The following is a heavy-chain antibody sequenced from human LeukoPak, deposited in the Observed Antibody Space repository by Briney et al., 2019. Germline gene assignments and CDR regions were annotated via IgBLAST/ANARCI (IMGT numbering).Heavy chain of an antibody. CDR3: ARDLDFVPDI. J-gene: IGHJ3*02. V-gene: IGHV3-53*01. CDR2: IYSGGST. D-gene: IGHD2-2*01. Sequence: GGSLRLSCAASGFTISDYWMSWVRQAPGKGLEWVSVIYSGGSTYYADSVKGRFTISRDNSKNTLYLQMNSLRAEDTAVYYCARDLDFVPDIWGQGTMVTVSS. CDR1: GFTISDYW.